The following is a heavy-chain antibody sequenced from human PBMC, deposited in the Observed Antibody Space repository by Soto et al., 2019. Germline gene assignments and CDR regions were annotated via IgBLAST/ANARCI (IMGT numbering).Heavy chain of an antibody. J-gene: IGHJ4*02. D-gene: IGHD1-20*01. CDR1: GYTFTAYS. CDR3: ARVLEKGDTWNDAGY. Sequence: QVQLVQSGAEVKKPGASVRVSCKASGYTFTAYSIHWMRQAPGQRLEWMGWINAGNGNAKYPQKFQGRVIISRDTSASTAYMELYSLTSEDTAVYYCARVLEKGDTWNDAGYWGQGTLVTVSS. CDR2: INAGNGNA. V-gene: IGHV1-3*01.